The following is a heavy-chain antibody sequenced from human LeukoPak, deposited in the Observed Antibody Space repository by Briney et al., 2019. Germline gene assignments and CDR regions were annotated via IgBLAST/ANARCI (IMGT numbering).Heavy chain of an antibody. D-gene: IGHD6-13*01. CDR2: LYYRGTT. Sequence: PSETLSLTRTVSGGSISSYYGSWIRQPPGKGLEGSGYLYYRGTTNYTPSLKSRVTISVATSKNQFSLKLSSVTAADTAVYYCARGVYIAAAQYGYWGQGTLVTVSS. CDR1: GGSISSYY. CDR3: ARGVYIAAAQYGY. J-gene: IGHJ4*02. V-gene: IGHV4-59*13.